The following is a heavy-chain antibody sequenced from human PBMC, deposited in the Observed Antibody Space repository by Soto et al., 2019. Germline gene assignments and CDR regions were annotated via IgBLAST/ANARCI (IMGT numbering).Heavy chain of an antibody. CDR3: ARGMYYYGSGSYPFDY. Sequence: SETLSLTCAVYGGSFSGYYWSGIRQPPGKGLEWIGEINHSGSTNYNPSLKSRVTISVDTSKNQFSLKLSSVTAADTAVYYCARGMYYYGSGSYPFDYWGQGTLVTVSS. V-gene: IGHV4-34*01. D-gene: IGHD3-10*01. CDR2: INHSGST. J-gene: IGHJ4*02. CDR1: GGSFSGYY.